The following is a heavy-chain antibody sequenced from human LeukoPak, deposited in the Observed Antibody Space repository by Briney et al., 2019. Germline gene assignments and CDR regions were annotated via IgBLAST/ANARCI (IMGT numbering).Heavy chain of an antibody. CDR1: GGSISSYY. Sequence: SETLSLTCTVSGGSISSYYWSWIRQPPGKGLEWIGYIYYSGSTNYNPSLKSRVTISVDTSKNQFSLKLSSVTAADTAVYYCARHDSGVYDFWSGPQSGWFDPWGQGTLVTASS. V-gene: IGHV4-59*08. J-gene: IGHJ5*02. CDR3: ARHDSGVYDFWSGPQSGWFDP. D-gene: IGHD3-3*01. CDR2: IYYSGST.